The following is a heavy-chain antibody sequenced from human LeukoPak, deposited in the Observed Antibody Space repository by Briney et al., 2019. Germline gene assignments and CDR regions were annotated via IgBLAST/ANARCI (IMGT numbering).Heavy chain of an antibody. J-gene: IGHJ4*02. CDR2: ISSSGSTI. Sequence: GGSLRLSCAASGFTFSSYEMNWVRQAPGKGLEWVSYISSSGSTIYYADSVKGRFTISRDNAKNSLYLQMNSLRAEDTAVYYCARGGGSYAYFDYWGQGTLVTVSS. CDR3: ARGGGSYAYFDY. V-gene: IGHV3-48*03. CDR1: GFTFSSYE. D-gene: IGHD1-26*01.